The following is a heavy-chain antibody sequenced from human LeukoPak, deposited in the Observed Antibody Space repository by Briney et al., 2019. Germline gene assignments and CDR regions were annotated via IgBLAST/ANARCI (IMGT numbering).Heavy chain of an antibody. J-gene: IGHJ4*02. Sequence: SETLSLICAVYGGSFSGYYWSWIRQPPGKGLEWIGEINHSGSTNYNPSLKSRVTISVDTSKNQFSLKLSSVTAADTAVYYCARGVPNYDYVWGSYRPNKPYFDYWGQGTLVTISS. D-gene: IGHD3-16*02. CDR2: INHSGST. V-gene: IGHV4-34*01. CDR3: ARGVPNYDYVWGSYRPNKPYFDY. CDR1: GGSFSGYY.